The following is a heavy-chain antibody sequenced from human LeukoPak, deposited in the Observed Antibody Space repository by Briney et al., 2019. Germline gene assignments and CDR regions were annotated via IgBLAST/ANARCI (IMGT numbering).Heavy chain of an antibody. D-gene: IGHD3-9*01. J-gene: IGHJ4*02. CDR2: ISGSGGST. V-gene: IGHV3-23*01. CDR3: ASSYDILTEFDY. Sequence: GGSLRLSCAASGFTFSSYGMSWVRQAPGKGLEWVSAISGSGGSTYYADSVKGRFTISRDNSKNTLYLQMNSLRAEDTAVYYCASSYDILTEFDYWGQGTLVTVSS. CDR1: GFTFSSYG.